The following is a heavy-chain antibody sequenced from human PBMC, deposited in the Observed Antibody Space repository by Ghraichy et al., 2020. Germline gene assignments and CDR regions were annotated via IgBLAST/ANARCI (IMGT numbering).Heavy chain of an antibody. CDR1: GFTFSSYS. J-gene: IGHJ4*02. D-gene: IGHD5-12*01. V-gene: IGHV3-21*01. CDR3: ARDFPSWLRSMGTFDY. CDR2: ISSSSSYI. Sequence: GGSLRLSCAASGFTFSSYSMNWVRQAPGKGLEWVSSISSSSSYIYYADSVKGRFTISRDNAKNSLYLQMNSLRAEDTAVYYCARDFPSWLRSMGTFDYWGQGTLVTVSS.